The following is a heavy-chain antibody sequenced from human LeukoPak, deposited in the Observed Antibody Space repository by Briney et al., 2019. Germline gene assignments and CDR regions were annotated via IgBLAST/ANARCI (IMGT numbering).Heavy chain of an antibody. Sequence: GGSLRLSCAASGFTFRSYAMQWVRQAPGKGLEWVSYITYNSGTIFYADSVKGRFTISRDNSKNTLYLQMNSLRAEDTAVYYCAKDSDYDILTDWGQGTLVTVSS. CDR1: GFTFRSYA. J-gene: IGHJ4*02. D-gene: IGHD3-9*01. V-gene: IGHV3-48*01. CDR2: ITYNSGTI. CDR3: AKDSDYDILTD.